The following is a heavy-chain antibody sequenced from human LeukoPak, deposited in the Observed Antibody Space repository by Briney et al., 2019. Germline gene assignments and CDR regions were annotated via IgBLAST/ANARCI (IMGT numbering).Heavy chain of an antibody. J-gene: IGHJ5*02. D-gene: IGHD2/OR15-2a*01. CDR3: ARGKTSQNIVTRKTYSWFDP. CDR2: INEDGSDK. CDR1: GFIFTDYW. V-gene: IGHV3-7*01. Sequence: GGSLRLSCAASGFIFTDYWMAWVRQAPGKGLEWLANINEDGSDKNYVESLKDRFTISRDNAKNSLYLQMKSLRAEDTAVYYCARGKTSQNIVTRKTYSWFDPWGQGTLVTVSS.